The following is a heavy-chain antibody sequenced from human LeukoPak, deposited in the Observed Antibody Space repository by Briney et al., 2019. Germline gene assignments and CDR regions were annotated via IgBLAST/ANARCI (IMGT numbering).Heavy chain of an antibody. Sequence: ASVKVSCKASGYTFISYDINWVRQAPGQGLEWMGMIYPRDGSTSYAQKFQGRVTVTRDTSTSTVHMELSGLRSEDTAVYYCARDQEGFDYWGQGTLVTVSS. J-gene: IGHJ4*02. CDR1: GYTFISYD. V-gene: IGHV1-46*01. CDR2: IYPRDGST. CDR3: ARDQEGFDY.